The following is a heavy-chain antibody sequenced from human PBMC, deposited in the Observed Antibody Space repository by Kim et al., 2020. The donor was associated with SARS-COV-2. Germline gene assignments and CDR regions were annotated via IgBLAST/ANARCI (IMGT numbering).Heavy chain of an antibody. D-gene: IGHD3-10*01. V-gene: IGHV3-30-3*01. CDR1: GFTFSSCA. CDR3: ARDPRSRLRGLTYSYYGMDV. Sequence: GGSLRLSCAASGFTFSSCAMHWVRQAPGKGLEWVAVISYDGSNKNYADSVKGRFTISRDNSKNTLYLHMNSLRAEDTALYYCARDPRSRLRGLTYSYYGMDVWGQGTTVTVS. CDR2: ISYDGSNK. J-gene: IGHJ6*02.